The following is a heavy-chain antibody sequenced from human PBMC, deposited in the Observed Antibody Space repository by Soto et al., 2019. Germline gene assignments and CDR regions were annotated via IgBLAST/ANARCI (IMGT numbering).Heavy chain of an antibody. J-gene: IGHJ6*02. Sequence: GGSLRLSCAASGFTFSNYEMNWVRQAPGKGLEWVSYISSSGSSIYYADSVKGRFTMSRDNAKNSLFLQMNSLRAEDTAVYYCARDEREYHLLYGYYYYYGMDVCGQGTTVIVSS. CDR2: ISSSGSSI. CDR3: ARDEREYHLLYGYYYYYGMDV. CDR1: GFTFSNYE. V-gene: IGHV3-48*03. D-gene: IGHD2-2*02.